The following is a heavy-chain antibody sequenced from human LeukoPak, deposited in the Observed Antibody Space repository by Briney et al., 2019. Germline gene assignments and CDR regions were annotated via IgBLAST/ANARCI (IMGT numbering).Heavy chain of an antibody. CDR1: GFTFNSYA. CDR3: TKEGRPGWYLFDY. V-gene: IGHV3-30-3*01. D-gene: IGHD6-19*01. Sequence: GGSLRLSCAASGFTFNSYAMHWVRQAPGKGLEWVAIISYDGNNKYYADSVKGRFTISRDNSKSTLYLQMNSLRPEDTAVYYCTKEGRPGWYLFDYWGQGTLVTVSS. J-gene: IGHJ4*02. CDR2: ISYDGNNK.